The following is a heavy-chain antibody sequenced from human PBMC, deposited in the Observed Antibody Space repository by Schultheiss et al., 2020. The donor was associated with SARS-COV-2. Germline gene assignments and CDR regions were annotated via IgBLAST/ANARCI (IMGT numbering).Heavy chain of an antibody. V-gene: IGHV3-48*03. J-gene: IGHJ6*02. CDR1: GFTFSSYE. CDR3: ARELNYYGSGSGYYYYYGMDV. D-gene: IGHD3-10*01. CDR2: ISGSGSVI. Sequence: GGSLRLSCGASGFTFSSYEMNWVRQAPGKGLEWIAYISGSGSVIHYSDSVKGRFSISRDNAKNSVYLQMNSLRDEDTAVYYCARELNYYGSGSGYYYYYGMDVWGQGTTVTVSS.